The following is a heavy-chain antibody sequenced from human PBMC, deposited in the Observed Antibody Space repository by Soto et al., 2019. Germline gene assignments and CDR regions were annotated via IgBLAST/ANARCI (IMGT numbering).Heavy chain of an antibody. CDR2: INVGSGNT. Sequence: ASVKVSCKAAGYTFTSYAMHWVRQAPGQRLEWMGWINVGSGNTQFSQRFQGRVTLTSDTSASTAYMELSSLRSEDTAVYYCARASLGSTILIDPWGQGTLVTVSS. D-gene: IGHD3-3*01. V-gene: IGHV1-3*01. J-gene: IGHJ5*02. CDR1: GYTFTSYA. CDR3: ARASLGSTILIDP.